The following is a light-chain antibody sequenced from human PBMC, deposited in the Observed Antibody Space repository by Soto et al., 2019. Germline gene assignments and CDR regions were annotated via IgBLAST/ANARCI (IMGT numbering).Light chain of an antibody. Sequence: EIVMTQSPATLSVSPGERATLSCRASQSISSNLAWYQQKPGQAPRLRIYGASTRATGITARFSGSGSGTEFTLTISSLQSEDFAVYYCQHYNNWPPWTFGQGTKVEIK. CDR1: QSISSN. CDR2: GAS. CDR3: QHYNNWPPWT. J-gene: IGKJ1*01. V-gene: IGKV3-15*01.